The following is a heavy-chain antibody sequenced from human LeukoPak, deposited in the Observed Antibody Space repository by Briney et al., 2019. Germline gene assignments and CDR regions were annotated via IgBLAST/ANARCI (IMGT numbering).Heavy chain of an antibody. Sequence: GGSLRLSCAASGFTFSSFNMNWVRQAPGKRLEWVTFISSTSSLIWYADSLKGRFTISRDNSKNTLYLQMNSLRAEDTAVYYCAKDGKLGLLDGYFDYWGQGTLVPVSS. J-gene: IGHJ4*02. V-gene: IGHV3-21*01. CDR3: AKDGKLGLLDGYFDY. CDR1: GFTFSSFN. CDR2: ISSTSSLI. D-gene: IGHD2-15*01.